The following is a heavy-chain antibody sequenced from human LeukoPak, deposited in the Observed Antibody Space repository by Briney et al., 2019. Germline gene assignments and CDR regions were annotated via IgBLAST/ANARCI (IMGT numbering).Heavy chain of an antibody. CDR2: ISSSSSYI. CDR3: AREVLLWFGELSAHGMDV. Sequence: KSGGSLRLSCAASGFTFSSYSMNWVRQAPGKGLEWVSSISSSSSYIYYADSVKGRFTISRDNAKNSLYLKMNSLRAEDTAVYYCAREVLLWFGELSAHGMDVWGQGTTVTVSS. D-gene: IGHD3-10*01. V-gene: IGHV3-21*01. J-gene: IGHJ6*02. CDR1: GFTFSSYS.